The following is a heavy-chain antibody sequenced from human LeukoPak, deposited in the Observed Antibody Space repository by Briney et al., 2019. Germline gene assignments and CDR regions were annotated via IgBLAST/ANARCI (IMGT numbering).Heavy chain of an antibody. V-gene: IGHV4-59*08. CDR1: GGSTSIDY. Sequence: PSETLSLTCTVSGGSTSIDYWNWIRQTPGKGLEWVGYVYNSGDTGKNPSLKSRVTILLDTSKNQCSLKLTSVSAADTAVYYCARLKLGAYFDLWGRGTLVTVSS. CDR2: VYNSGDT. D-gene: IGHD3-16*01. CDR3: ARLKLGAYFDL. J-gene: IGHJ2*01.